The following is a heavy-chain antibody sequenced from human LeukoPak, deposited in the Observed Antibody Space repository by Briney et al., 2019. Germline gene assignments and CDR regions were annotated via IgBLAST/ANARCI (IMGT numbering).Heavy chain of an antibody. Sequence: SETLSLTCTVSGGSISSYYWSWIRQPPGKGLEWIGYIYYSGGTNYNPSLKSRVTISVDTSKNQFSLKLSSVTAADTAVYYCARDNRGYSTYFDYWGQGTLVTVSS. CDR1: GGSISSYY. CDR2: IYYSGGT. CDR3: ARDNRGYSTYFDY. V-gene: IGHV4-59*01. D-gene: IGHD6-13*01. J-gene: IGHJ4*02.